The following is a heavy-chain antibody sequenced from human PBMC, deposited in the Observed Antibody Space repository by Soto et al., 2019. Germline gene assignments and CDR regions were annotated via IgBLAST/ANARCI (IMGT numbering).Heavy chain of an antibody. CDR2: FIPILDLA. Sequence: QVQLVQSGAEVQKPGSSVKVSCKASGGTVSSYTFSWVRQAPGQGLEWMGRFIPILDLASYAQKFQGRGTITADKSTSTAYMELISLRSEDTAVYYCATPRTVGVYGDYALDYWGQGTLVAVSS. V-gene: IGHV1-69*02. D-gene: IGHD4-17*01. CDR1: GGTVSSYT. CDR3: ATPRTVGVYGDYALDY. J-gene: IGHJ4*02.